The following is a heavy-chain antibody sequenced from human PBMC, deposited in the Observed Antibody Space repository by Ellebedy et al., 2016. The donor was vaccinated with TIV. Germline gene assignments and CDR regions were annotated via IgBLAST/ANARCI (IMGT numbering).Heavy chain of an antibody. CDR2: IWYDGTEK. CDR3: ARDYSYDSGGSMPGY. Sequence: GESLKISCVGSGFTFSSYAMHWVRQAPGKGLGWVAVIWYDGTEKYYADSVKGRFTISRDNSRNTLNLQMNSLRPEDTAVYYCARDYSYDSGGSMPGYWGQGTLVTVSS. V-gene: IGHV3-33*08. CDR1: GFTFSSYA. D-gene: IGHD3-22*01. J-gene: IGHJ4*02.